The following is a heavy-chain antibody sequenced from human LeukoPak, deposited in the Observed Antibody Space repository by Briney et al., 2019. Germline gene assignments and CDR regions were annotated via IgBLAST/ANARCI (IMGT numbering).Heavy chain of an antibody. V-gene: IGHV3-23*01. CDR2: ISGRTGGT. CDR1: GFTFTTNA. Sequence: GGSLRLSCAASGFTFTTNAMSWVRQAPGKGLEWVSAISGRTGGTYYADSVKGRFTISRDNSKSTLYLQMDSLRAEDTTVYYCAKCGNSGCHLIDYWGQGTLVTVSS. J-gene: IGHJ4*02. D-gene: IGHD5-12*01. CDR3: AKCGNSGCHLIDY.